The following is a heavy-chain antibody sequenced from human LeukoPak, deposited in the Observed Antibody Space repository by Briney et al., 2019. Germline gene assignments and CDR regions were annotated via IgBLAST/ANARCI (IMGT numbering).Heavy chain of an antibody. Sequence: ASVKVSCKASGYTFTGYYMHWVRQAPGQGLEWMGWINPNSGGTNYAQKFQGRVTMTRDTSISTAYMELSRLRSDDTAAYYCATQRGSYRWGTDFDYWGQGTLVTVSS. D-gene: IGHD3-16*01. CDR1: GYTFTGYY. CDR3: ATQRGSYRWGTDFDY. CDR2: INPNSGGT. V-gene: IGHV1-2*02. J-gene: IGHJ4*02.